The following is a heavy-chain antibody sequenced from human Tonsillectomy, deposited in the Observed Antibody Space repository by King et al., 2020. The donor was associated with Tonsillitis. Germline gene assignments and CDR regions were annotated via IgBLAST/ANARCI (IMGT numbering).Heavy chain of an antibody. J-gene: IGHJ6*02. CDR3: ARGEMATLYYYHGMDV. CDR2: ISYSGST. D-gene: IGHD5-24*01. Sequence: VQLQESGPGLVKPSETLSLTCTVSGGSISSYYWSWIRQPPGKGLEWIGYISYSGSTNYNPSLKSRVTISVDSSKTQFSLKLSSVTAADTAVYYCARGEMATLYYYHGMDVWGQGTTVTVSS. V-gene: IGHV4-59*01. CDR1: GGSISSYY.